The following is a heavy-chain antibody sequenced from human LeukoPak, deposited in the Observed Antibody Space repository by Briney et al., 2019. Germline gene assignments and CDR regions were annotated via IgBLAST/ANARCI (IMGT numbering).Heavy chain of an antibody. J-gene: IGHJ6*03. CDR1: GYTFTSYD. D-gene: IGHD4-11*01. CDR2: MNPNSGNT. V-gene: IGHV1-8*01. Sequence: ASVKVSCKASGYTFTSYDINWVRQATGQGLEWMGWMNPNSGNTGYAQKFQGRVTMTRNTSISTAYMELSSLRSEDTAVYYCARVSHSNYYYYYMDVWGKGTTVTVSS. CDR3: ARVSHSNYYYYYMDV.